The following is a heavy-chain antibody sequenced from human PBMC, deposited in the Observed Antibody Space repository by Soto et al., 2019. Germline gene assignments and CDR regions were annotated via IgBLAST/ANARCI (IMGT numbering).Heavy chain of an antibody. CDR1: GFTFSSYR. Sequence: EVQLVESGGGLVQPGGSLTLSCAASGFTFSSYRMHWVRQAPGKGLVWVSRINDDGITTSDADSVKGRFTISRDNAKNTVYLQMNSLRVEDTAVYYCARDATSRYDYWGQGTLVIVSP. CDR3: ARDATSRYDY. CDR2: INDDGITT. J-gene: IGHJ4*02. D-gene: IGHD2-2*01. V-gene: IGHV3-74*01.